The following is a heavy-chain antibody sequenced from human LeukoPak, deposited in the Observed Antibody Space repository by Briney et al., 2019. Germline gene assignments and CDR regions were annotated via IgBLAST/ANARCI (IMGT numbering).Heavy chain of an antibody. V-gene: IGHV1-69*13. J-gene: IGHJ4*02. D-gene: IGHD4-17*01. CDR2: IIPIFGTA. CDR3: ARSAVTTGVTGFDY. CDR1: GYTFTSYG. Sequence: SVKVSCKASGYTFTSYGISWVRQAPGQGLEWMGGIIPIFGTANYAQKFQGRVTITADESTSTAYMELSSLRSEDTAVYYCARSAVTTGVTGFDYWGQGTLVTVSS.